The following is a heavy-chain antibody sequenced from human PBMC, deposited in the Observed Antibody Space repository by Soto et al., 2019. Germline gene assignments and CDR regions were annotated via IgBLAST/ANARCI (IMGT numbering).Heavy chain of an antibody. Sequence: SETLSLTCTVSGGSISSGGYYWSWIRQHPGKGLEWIGYIYYSGSTYYNPSLKSRVTISVDTSKNQFSLKLSSVTAADTAVYYCAREDSGRYFDWSYNWFDPWGQGTLVTVSS. CDR2: IYYSGST. V-gene: IGHV4-31*03. CDR1: GGSISSGGYY. CDR3: AREDSGRYFDWSYNWFDP. D-gene: IGHD3-9*01. J-gene: IGHJ5*02.